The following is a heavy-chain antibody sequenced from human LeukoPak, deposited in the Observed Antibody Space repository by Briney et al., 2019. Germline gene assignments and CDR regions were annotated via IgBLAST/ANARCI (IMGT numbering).Heavy chain of an antibody. CDR1: GGSISSYY. CDR3: ARGVAAPGTGGLSWFDP. CDR2: IYRSGSN. J-gene: IGHJ5*02. V-gene: IGHV4-59*01. Sequence: SGTLSLTCTVSGGSISSYYWSWIRQPPGKGLEWIGYIYRSGSNNYYPSLKSRVTVSLDTSKNQFSLTLSFVTAADTDVYYCARGVAAPGTGGLSWFDPWGQGTLVTVSS. D-gene: IGHD6-13*01.